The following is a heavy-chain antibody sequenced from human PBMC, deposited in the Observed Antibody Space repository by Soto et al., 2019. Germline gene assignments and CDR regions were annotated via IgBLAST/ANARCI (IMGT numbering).Heavy chain of an antibody. CDR1: GYTFTSYG. Sequence: GASVKVSCKASGYTFTSYGISWVRQAPGQGLEWMGWMNPNSGNTGYAQKFQGRVTMTRNTSISTAYMELSSLRSEDTAVYYCARGLVVPAATPYYYYYMDVWGKGTTVTVSS. V-gene: IGHV1-8*02. CDR3: ARGLVVPAATPYYYYYMDV. J-gene: IGHJ6*03. D-gene: IGHD2-2*01. CDR2: MNPNSGNT.